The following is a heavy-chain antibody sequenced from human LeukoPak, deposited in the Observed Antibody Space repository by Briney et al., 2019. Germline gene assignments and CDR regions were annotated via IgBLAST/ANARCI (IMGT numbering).Heavy chain of an antibody. Sequence: SETLSLTCTVSGGSISSDYWSWIRQPAGKGLEWIGRIYASGSTYYNPSLKSRVTISVDTSKNQFSLKLSSVTAADTAVYYCARDRGPGVIAAGEDNWFDPWGQGTLVTVSS. CDR1: GGSISSDY. CDR2: IYASGST. J-gene: IGHJ5*02. V-gene: IGHV4-4*07. CDR3: ARDRGPGVIAAGEDNWFDP. D-gene: IGHD6-13*01.